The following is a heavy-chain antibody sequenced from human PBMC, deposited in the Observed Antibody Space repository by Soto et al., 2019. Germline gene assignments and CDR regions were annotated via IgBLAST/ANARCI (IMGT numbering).Heavy chain of an antibody. J-gene: IGHJ6*02. Sequence: GGSLRLSCAASGFTFSSYAMSWVRQAPGKGLEWVSAISGSAGNIYYADSVKGRFTISRDNSKNTLYLQMNSLRAEDTAVYYCASRIVFGRDGIDVSGQGSTVTVSS. CDR3: ASRIVFGRDGIDV. D-gene: IGHD3-10*02. CDR1: GFTFSSYA. CDR2: ISGSAGNI. V-gene: IGHV3-23*01.